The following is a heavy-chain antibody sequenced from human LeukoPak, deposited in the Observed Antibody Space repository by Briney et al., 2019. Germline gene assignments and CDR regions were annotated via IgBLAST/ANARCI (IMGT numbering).Heavy chain of an antibody. V-gene: IGHV3-48*01. D-gene: IGHD6-13*01. CDR3: ARAAYSSTWYSRYFDL. CDR1: GFTFSNYS. Sequence: PGGSLRLSCAASGFTFSNYSMNWVRQAPGKGLEWVSYISSSSSTIYYADSVKGRFTISRDNAKNSLYLQMNSLRAGDTAVYYCARAAYSSTWYSRYFDLWGRGTLVTVSS. CDR2: ISSSSSTI. J-gene: IGHJ2*01.